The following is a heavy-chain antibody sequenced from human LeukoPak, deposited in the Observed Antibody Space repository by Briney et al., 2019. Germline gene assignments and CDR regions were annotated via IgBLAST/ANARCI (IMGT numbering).Heavy chain of an antibody. Sequence: PGGSLRLSCVASGFSFSDYYMSWIRQAPGKGLEWVSYIGSTIYYADSVKGRFTISRDNAKNSLYLQMNSLRAEDTAVYYCARDRGIVGTTGYYYMDVWGKGTTVTVSS. CDR3: ARDRGIVGTTGYYYMDV. J-gene: IGHJ6*03. CDR2: IGSTI. V-gene: IGHV3-11*04. CDR1: GFSFSDYY. D-gene: IGHD1-26*01.